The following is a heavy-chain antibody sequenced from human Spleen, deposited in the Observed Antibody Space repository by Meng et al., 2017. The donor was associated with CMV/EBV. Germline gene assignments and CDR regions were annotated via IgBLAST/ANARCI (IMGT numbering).Heavy chain of an antibody. V-gene: IGHV3-23*01. Sequence: LSLTCAASGLTFSSFAMSWVRQAPGKGLEWVSGISSRGGSTYYADSVKGRFTVSRDNSRNTIYLQMNSLRAEDTAVYFCAREVSSSGYYYVRYFDFWGQGTLVTVSS. CDR2: ISSRGGST. J-gene: IGHJ4*02. CDR3: AREVSSSGYYYVRYFDF. CDR1: GLTFSSFA. D-gene: IGHD3-22*01.